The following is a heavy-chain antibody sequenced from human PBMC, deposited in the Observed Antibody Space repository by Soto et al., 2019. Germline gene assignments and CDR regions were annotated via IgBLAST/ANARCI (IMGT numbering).Heavy chain of an antibody. CDR2: IYSGGST. CDR1: GFIVSKSY. D-gene: IGHD3-16*01. V-gene: IGHV3-53*01. CDR3: ARDGGLGISYYYYGMDV. Sequence: GRSRRLACEAFGFIVSKSYMKWVRQVPGKGLEWYSVIYSGGSTYYADSMKGRFTTTRDNYKNTLYLQMNNVRAEDTAVYFCARDGGLGISYYYYGMDVWGQGTRVTVSS. J-gene: IGHJ6*02.